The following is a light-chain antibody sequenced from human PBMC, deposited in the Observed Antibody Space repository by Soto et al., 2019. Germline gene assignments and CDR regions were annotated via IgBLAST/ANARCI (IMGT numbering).Light chain of an antibody. J-gene: IGKJ4*01. Sequence: EIVLTQSPATLSLSPGERATLSCRASQSVGIYLAWYQQKPGQPPRLLIYDASNRATGIPARFSGTGSGIEFGLTISSLEPEDSAIYYCQQRNNWVTFGGGTKVEIK. CDR2: DAS. CDR3: QQRNNWVT. CDR1: QSVGIY. V-gene: IGKV3-11*01.